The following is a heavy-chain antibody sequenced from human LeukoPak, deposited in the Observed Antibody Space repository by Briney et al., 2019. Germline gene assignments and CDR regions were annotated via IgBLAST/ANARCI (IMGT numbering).Heavy chain of an antibody. CDR3: ARGGSGWSVDY. V-gene: IGHV3-30-3*01. CDR1: GFTFSSYA. CDR2: ISYDGSNK. D-gene: IGHD6-19*01. Sequence: GRSPRLSCAASGFTFSSYAMHWVRQAPGKGLEWVAVISYDGSNKYYADSVKGRFTISRDNSKNTLYLQMNSLRAEDTAVYYCARGGSGWSVDYWGQGTLVTVSS. J-gene: IGHJ4*02.